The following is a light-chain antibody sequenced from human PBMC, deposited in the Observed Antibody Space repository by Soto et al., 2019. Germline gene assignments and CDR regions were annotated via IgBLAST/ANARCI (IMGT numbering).Light chain of an antibody. J-gene: IGLJ1*01. CDR3: ISYTTISTYV. CDR2: DVS. V-gene: IGLV2-14*03. CDR1: ISDVAAYNY. Sequence: QSALTQPSSVSTSPGLSITISCTVPISDVAAYNYVSWYQQHPGKAPKLMMSDVSNRASGISNRFSASKSGNTASLTISGLQTEDEADYYCISYTTISTYVFGTGTKVTVL.